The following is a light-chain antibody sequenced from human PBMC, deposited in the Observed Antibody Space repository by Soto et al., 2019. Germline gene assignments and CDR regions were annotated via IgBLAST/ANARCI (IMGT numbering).Light chain of an antibody. CDR1: SSDVGSYNL. Sequence: QSVLAQPASVSGSPGQPITISCTGTSSDVGSYNLVSWYQQHPGKAPKVMIYEGSKRPSGVSNRFSASKSGTTASLTISGLQAEDEADYDCCSYAGNSIYVFGSGTKVTVL. CDR3: CSYAGNSIYV. J-gene: IGLJ1*01. V-gene: IGLV2-23*01. CDR2: EGS.